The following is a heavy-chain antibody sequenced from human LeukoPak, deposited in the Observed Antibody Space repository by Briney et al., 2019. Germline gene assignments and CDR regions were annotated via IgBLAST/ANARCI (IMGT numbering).Heavy chain of an antibody. Sequence: GGSLRLSCAASGFTFSSYAMHWVRQAPGKGLEYVSAISSNGGSTYYANSVKGRFTISRDNSKNTLYLQMGILRAEDMAVYYCARGRGRYCSSTSCPGFDYWGQGTLVTVSS. CDR2: ISSNGGST. CDR3: ARGRGRYCSSTSCPGFDY. V-gene: IGHV3-64*01. J-gene: IGHJ4*02. D-gene: IGHD2-2*01. CDR1: GFTFSSYA.